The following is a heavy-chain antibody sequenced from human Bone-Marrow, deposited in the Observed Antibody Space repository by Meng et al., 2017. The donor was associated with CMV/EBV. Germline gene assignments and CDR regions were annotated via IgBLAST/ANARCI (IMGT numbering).Heavy chain of an antibody. CDR1: GFTFSNYA. J-gene: IGHJ6*02. Sequence: GGSLRLSCAASGFTFSNYAMSWVRQAPGKGLEWVSAISASGGSTYYADSVKGRFTISRDNSKNTLYLQMDSLRAEDTAVYYCARYCIAGSCRPRYGMDVWGQGPTVTFSS. V-gene: IGHV3-23*01. CDR2: ISASGGST. D-gene: IGHD2-15*01. CDR3: ARYCIAGSCRPRYGMDV.